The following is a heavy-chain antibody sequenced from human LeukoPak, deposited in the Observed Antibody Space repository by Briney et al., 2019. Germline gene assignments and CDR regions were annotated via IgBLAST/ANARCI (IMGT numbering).Heavy chain of an antibody. J-gene: IGHJ3*02. V-gene: IGHV4-39*07. CDR3: ARPKTGDRAFDI. CDR2: GDYSGGK. Sequence: SETLSLTCTVSGDSFSSVTDYWAWIRQPPGKGLEWIASGDYSGGKYYNPSLESRVAISTDMSKSQISLKLTSVTGADTAVYYCARPKTGDRAFDIWGQGTMVTVSS. CDR1: GDSFSSVTDY. D-gene: IGHD7-27*01.